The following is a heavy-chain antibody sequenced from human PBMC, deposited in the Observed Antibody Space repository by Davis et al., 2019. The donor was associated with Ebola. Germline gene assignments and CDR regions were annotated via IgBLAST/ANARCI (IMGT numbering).Heavy chain of an antibody. CDR2: IYYSGST. CDR1: SGSISSSSYY. D-gene: IGHD5-18*01. J-gene: IGHJ6*02. Sequence: SETLSLTCTVSSGSISSSSYYWGWIRQPPGKGLEWIGSIYYSGSTHYNPSLKSRVTISVDTSKNQFSLKLSSVTAADTVVYYCARFTLGYSYGRGDYYYYGMDVWGQGTTVTVSS. V-gene: IGHV4-39*07. CDR3: ARFTLGYSYGRGDYYYYGMDV.